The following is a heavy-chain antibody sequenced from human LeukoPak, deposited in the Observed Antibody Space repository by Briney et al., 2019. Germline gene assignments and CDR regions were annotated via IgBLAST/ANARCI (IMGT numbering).Heavy chain of an antibody. CDR3: TRDLMDYDVSTGLHHYYMDV. V-gene: IGHV3-7*01. D-gene: IGHD3-9*01. J-gene: IGHJ6*02. CDR1: GFTFSGYW. CDR2: IMKDGSTK. Sequence: PGGSLRLSCVASGFTFSGYWMSWVRQAPGKGLEWVANIMKDGSTKKYVDSVKGRFTISRDNAKNTLYLQMNTLRVEDTAVYYCTRDLMDYDVSTGLHHYYMDVWGQGTTVTVSS.